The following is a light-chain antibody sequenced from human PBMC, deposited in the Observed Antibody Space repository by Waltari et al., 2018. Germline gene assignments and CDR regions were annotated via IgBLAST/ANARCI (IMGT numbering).Light chain of an antibody. J-gene: IGKJ3*01. CDR3: QRYDNLPMFA. Sequence: DIQLTQSPSSLSASVGDRVTISCLPSQAITNYLNWYQQRPGKAPKLLIHDASKLETGVPSRFSGSQSGTVFTLTISSLQPEDVATYFCQRYDNLPMFAFGPGTKVDL. CDR1: QAITNY. V-gene: IGKV1-33*01. CDR2: DAS.